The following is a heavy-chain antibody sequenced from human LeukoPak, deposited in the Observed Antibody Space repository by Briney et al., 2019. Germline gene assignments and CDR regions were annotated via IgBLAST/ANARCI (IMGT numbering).Heavy chain of an antibody. D-gene: IGHD1-7*01. V-gene: IGHV1-69*04. CDR3: ARDITDGITGTRDAFDI. CDR1: GGTFSSYA. CDR2: IIPILGIA. J-gene: IGHJ3*02. Sequence: SVKVSCKASGGTFSSYAISWVRQAPGQGLEWMGRIIPILGIANYAQKFQGRVTMTRDTSISTAYMELSRLRSDDTAVYYCARDITDGITGTRDAFDIWGQGTMVTVSS.